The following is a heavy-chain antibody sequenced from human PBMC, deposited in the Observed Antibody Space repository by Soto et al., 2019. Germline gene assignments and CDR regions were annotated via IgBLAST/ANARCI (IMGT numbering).Heavy chain of an antibody. Sequence: QVQLVESGGGVVQPGRSLRLSCAASGFPFNIHGMNWVRQAPGKGLEWVAGIWYDGSNKYYAGSVKGRFTISRDNSKNTVYLEMNSLRAEDTAVYFCARDRGASGSYFSHWGQGTLVTVSS. CDR1: GFPFNIHG. D-gene: IGHD1-26*01. CDR2: IWYDGSNK. J-gene: IGHJ4*02. CDR3: ARDRGASGSYFSH. V-gene: IGHV3-33*01.